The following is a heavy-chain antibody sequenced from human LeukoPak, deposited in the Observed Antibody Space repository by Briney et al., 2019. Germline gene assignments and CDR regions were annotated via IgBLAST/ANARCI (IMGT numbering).Heavy chain of an antibody. CDR2: VTVHNDNT. CDR3: ARVRGGNRDWFDP. J-gene: IGHJ5*02. CDR1: GYNFRGLG. V-gene: IGHV1-18*01. D-gene: IGHD4-23*01. Sequence: GASVKVSCKASGYNFRGLGFSWVRQAPGQGLEWMGRVTVHNDNTKYAEKFQGRLTITTETSTSTVYMELRSLRSDDTAVYYCARVRGGNRDWFDPWGQGTLVTVSS.